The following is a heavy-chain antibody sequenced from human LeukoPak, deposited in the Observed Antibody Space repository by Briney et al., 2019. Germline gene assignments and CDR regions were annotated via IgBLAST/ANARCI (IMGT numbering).Heavy chain of an antibody. J-gene: IGHJ4*02. CDR1: GFTFSTYA. CDR3: ARPRTLYYYDSSGYYLGLDY. V-gene: IGHV3-30*04. CDR2: ISYDGAFN. D-gene: IGHD3-22*01. Sequence: LPGGSLRLSCVASGFTFSTYAMHWVRQAPDKGLEWVAVISYDGAFNYNADSGKGRFTISRDNSKNTLYLQMNSLRLEDTAVYYCARPRTLYYYDSSGYYLGLDYWGQGTLVTVSS.